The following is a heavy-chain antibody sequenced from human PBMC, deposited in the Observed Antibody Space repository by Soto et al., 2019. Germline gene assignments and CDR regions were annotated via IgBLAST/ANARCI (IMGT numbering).Heavy chain of an antibody. CDR3: ARDQNDYSNYGPELDYHYYYYGMDV. V-gene: IGHV4-30-4*01. D-gene: IGHD4-4*01. J-gene: IGHJ6*02. CDR2: IYYSGST. Sequence: PSETLSLTCTVSGGSISSGDYYWSWIRQPPGKGLEWIGYIYYSGSTYYNPSLKSRVTISVDTSKNQFSLKLSSVTAADTAVYYCARDQNDYSNYGPELDYHYYYYGMDVWGQGTTVTVSS. CDR1: GGSISSGDYY.